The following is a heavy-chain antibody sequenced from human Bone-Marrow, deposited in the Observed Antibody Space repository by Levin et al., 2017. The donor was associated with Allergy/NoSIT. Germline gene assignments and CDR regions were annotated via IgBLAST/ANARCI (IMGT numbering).Heavy chain of an antibody. CDR2: TSHDGKHR. J-gene: IGHJ6*02. D-gene: IGHD6-19*01. V-gene: IGHV3-30*03. CDR3: ARSMVVSGRWYTPSQRPYYYYGMDV. CDR1: GFSFSIYG. Sequence: GGSLRLSCTASGFSFSIYGMYWVRQAPGKGLEWVAVTSHDGKHRVHGDSVKGRFIISRDNSQNTMYLQMNSLRAEDTAVYYCARSMVVSGRWYTPSQRPYYYYGMDVWGQGTTVTVSS.